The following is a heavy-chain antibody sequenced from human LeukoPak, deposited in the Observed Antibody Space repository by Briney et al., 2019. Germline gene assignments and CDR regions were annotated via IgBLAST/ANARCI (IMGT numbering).Heavy chain of an antibody. V-gene: IGHV5-51*01. Sequence: PGESLKISCKGSGYSFTTYCLGWGRQMPGKGLEWMGIIYPGDSNTRYSPSFQGQVTISVDKSINTAYLQWHNLKASDTAMYYCARGNNASYYDWFVLWGQGTLVTVSS. CDR2: IYPGDSNT. CDR1: GYSFTTYC. CDR3: ARGNNASYYDWFVL. J-gene: IGHJ5*02. D-gene: IGHD1-26*01.